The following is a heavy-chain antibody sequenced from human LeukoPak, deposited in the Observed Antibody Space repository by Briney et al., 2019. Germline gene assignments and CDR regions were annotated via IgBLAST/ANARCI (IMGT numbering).Heavy chain of an antibody. V-gene: IGHV4-4*07. CDR2: IYTSGST. J-gene: IGHJ5*02. CDR3: AREGLYCSSTSCYRAEFDP. CDR1: GGSISSYY. Sequence: SGTLSLTCTVSGGSISSYYWSWIRQPAGKGLEWIGRIYTSGSTNYNPSLKSRVTMSVDTSKNQFSLKLSSVTAADTAVYYCAREGLYCSSTSCYRAEFDPWGQGTLVTVSS. D-gene: IGHD2-2*01.